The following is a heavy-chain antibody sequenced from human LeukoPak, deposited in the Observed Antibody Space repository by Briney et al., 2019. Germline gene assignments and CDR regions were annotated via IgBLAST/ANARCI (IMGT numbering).Heavy chain of an antibody. CDR2: INHSGST. J-gene: IGHJ6*03. Sequence: SETLSLTCAVYGGSFSGYYWSWIRQPPGRGLEWIGEINHSGSTNYNPSLKSRVTISVDTSKNQFSLKLSSVTAADTAVYYCARRRRSRTLHYYYYYMDVWGKGTTVTVSS. V-gene: IGHV4-34*01. CDR3: ARRRRSRTLHYYYYYMDV. CDR1: GGSFSGYY.